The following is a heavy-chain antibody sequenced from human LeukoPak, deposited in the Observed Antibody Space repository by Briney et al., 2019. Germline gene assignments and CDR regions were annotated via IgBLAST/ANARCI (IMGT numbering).Heavy chain of an antibody. V-gene: IGHV3-23*01. Sequence: GGSLRLSCAASGFTFSSYAMSWVRQAPGKGLEWVSAISGSGGSTYYADSVKGRFTISRDNSKNTLYLQMNSLRAEDTAVYYCAKGYYDYVWGSYYFDYWGQGTLVTVSS. J-gene: IGHJ4*02. CDR3: AKGYYDYVWGSYYFDY. D-gene: IGHD3-16*01. CDR2: ISGSGGST. CDR1: GFTFSSYA.